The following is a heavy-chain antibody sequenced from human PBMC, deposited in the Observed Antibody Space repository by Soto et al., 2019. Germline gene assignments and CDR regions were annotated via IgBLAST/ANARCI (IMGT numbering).Heavy chain of an antibody. CDR2: IRSKANSYAT. D-gene: IGHD1-26*01. CDR1: GFTFSGSA. CDR3: TSRSGSLDY. J-gene: IGHJ4*02. Sequence: EVPLVESGGGLVQPGGSLKLSCAASGFTFSGSAMHWVRQASGKGLEWVGRIRSKANSYATAYAASVKGRFTISRDDSKNTAYLQMNSLKTEDTAVYYCTSRSGSLDYWGQGTLVTVSS. V-gene: IGHV3-73*01.